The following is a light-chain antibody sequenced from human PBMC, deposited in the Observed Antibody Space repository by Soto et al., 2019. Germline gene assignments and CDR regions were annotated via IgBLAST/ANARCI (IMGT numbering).Light chain of an antibody. CDR2: AAS. J-gene: IGKJ1*01. CDR3: QQSYSTLRT. Sequence: DFQMSQSPSSLPASVGDRVTITCRASQRISTYLHWFQQKPGKAPKLLIYAASNLQSGVPSRFSGSGSGTDFALTISSLQPEDFATYYCQQSYSTLRTSGQRTKVDI. CDR1: QRISTY. V-gene: IGKV1-39*01.